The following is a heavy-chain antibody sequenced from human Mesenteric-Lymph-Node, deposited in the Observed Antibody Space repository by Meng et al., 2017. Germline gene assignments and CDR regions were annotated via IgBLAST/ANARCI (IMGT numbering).Heavy chain of an antibody. V-gene: IGHV4-30-2*01. CDR3: VRDTRRGGGWFDP. CDR1: GDPNTSGDYS. J-gene: IGHJ5*02. CDR2: IYHGVNI. Sequence: QLQESELGRVLPSQSPSLTFAVSGDPNTSGDYSLTWIPQPPGKGLEWIGYIYHGVNIYYTPSLRSRVTISVDKSRNQFSLKLTSVSAAHTAVYYCVRDTRRGGGWFDPWGQGTLVTVSS. D-gene: IGHD3-10*01.